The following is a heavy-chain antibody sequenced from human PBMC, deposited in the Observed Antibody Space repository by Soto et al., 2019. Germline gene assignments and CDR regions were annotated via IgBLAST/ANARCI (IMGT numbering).Heavy chain of an antibody. J-gene: IGHJ4*02. CDR1: GVTFSGFA. V-gene: IGHV1-69*18. CDR2: IIPVFRTS. Sequence: QVQLVQSGAELKKPGSSVKVSGSASGVTFSGFAFTWVRQAPGKGLEGMGNIIPVFRTSNYAQGFQARLTITEDESTNTIYMELSSLRSEDTAVYFCAKDGSWDGGGGESWGQGTLVIVSS. CDR3: AKDGSWDGGGGES. D-gene: IGHD3-16*01.